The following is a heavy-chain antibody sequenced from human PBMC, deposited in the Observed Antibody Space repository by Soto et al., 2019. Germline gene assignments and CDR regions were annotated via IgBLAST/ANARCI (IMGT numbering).Heavy chain of an antibody. J-gene: IGHJ4*02. CDR3: AREQVVRGVIISPFDY. CDR2: IYYSGST. CDR1: GGSISSGDYY. D-gene: IGHD3-10*01. V-gene: IGHV4-30-4*01. Sequence: SETLYLTCTVSGGSISSGDYYWSWIRQPPGKGLEWIGYIYYSGSTYYNPSLKSRVTISVDTSKNQFSLKLSSVTAADTAVYYCAREQVVRGVIISPFDYWGQGTLVTVSS.